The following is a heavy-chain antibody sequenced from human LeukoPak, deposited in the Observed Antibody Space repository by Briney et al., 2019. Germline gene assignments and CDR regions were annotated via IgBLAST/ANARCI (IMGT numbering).Heavy chain of an antibody. CDR1: GFTFSSYS. CDR3: ARETYCSSPSFYIGEVY. CDR2: VSSTSSYI. V-gene: IGHV3-21*01. D-gene: IGHD2-2*01. J-gene: IGHJ4*02. Sequence: GGSLRLSCAATGFTFSSYSMNWVRQAPGKGLEWVSSVSSTSSYIYYADSVKGRFTISRDNAKNSLYLQMNSVRAEDTAVYYCARETYCSSPSFYIGEVYWGQGTLVTVSS.